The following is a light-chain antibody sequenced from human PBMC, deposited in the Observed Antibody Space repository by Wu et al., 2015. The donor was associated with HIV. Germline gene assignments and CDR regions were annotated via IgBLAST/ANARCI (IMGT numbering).Light chain of an antibody. Sequence: EIVLTQSPGTLSLSPGERATLSCRASQSVSSAYLAWYQQKPGQAPRLLIYNASSRATGIPDRFSGSGSGTDFTLTISRLEPEDFAVYYCQHQGNTPPGTFGQGTKVEIK. V-gene: IGKV3-20*01. J-gene: IGKJ1*01. CDR1: QSVSSAY. CDR2: NAS. CDR3: QHQGNTPPGT.